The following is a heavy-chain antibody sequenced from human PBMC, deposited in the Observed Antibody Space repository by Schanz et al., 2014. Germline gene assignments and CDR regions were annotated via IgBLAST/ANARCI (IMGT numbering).Heavy chain of an antibody. J-gene: IGHJ4*02. V-gene: IGHV3-23*01. CDR2: ISDSGDTA. CDR1: GFTFTNYA. CDR3: VRVSFADPRLYRGMDRDIDY. D-gene: IGHD5-18*01. Sequence: EMQLLESGGGLAQPGGSLRLSCAASGFTFTNYAMSWVRQAPGKGLEWVSLISDSGDTAYYADSVKGRFTISRDNFKGALYLQMNSLRAEDTAVYYCVRVSFADPRLYRGMDRDIDYWGQGTLVTVSS.